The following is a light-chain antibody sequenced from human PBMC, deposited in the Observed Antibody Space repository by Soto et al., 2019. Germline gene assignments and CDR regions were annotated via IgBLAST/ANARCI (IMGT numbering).Light chain of an antibody. CDR2: SVS. CDR3: ISYTVNRSYV. CDR1: SSDIGAYDH. Sequence: QSVLTQPASVSGSPGQSITISCSGTSSDIGAYDHVAWFQQFPGKTPKLVIYSVSNRPSGVSYRFSGSKSGNTASLTISGLQADDEADYYCISYTVNRSYVFGTGTKVTVL. J-gene: IGLJ1*01. V-gene: IGLV2-14*01.